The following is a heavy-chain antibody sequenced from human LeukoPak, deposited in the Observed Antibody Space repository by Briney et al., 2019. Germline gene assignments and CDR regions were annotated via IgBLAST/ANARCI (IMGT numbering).Heavy chain of an antibody. CDR2: INHSGNT. J-gene: IGHJ4*02. CDR3: ARGLRGYSYGTGNADY. Sequence: SETLSLTCAVSGGSVTTYHWTWIRQPPGKGLEWIGEINHSGNTNYNPSLKSRVIILVDKPKNQFSLKVSSVTAADTAVYYCARGLRGYSYGTGNADYWGQGILVTVSS. D-gene: IGHD5-18*01. V-gene: IGHV4-34*01. CDR1: GGSVTTYH.